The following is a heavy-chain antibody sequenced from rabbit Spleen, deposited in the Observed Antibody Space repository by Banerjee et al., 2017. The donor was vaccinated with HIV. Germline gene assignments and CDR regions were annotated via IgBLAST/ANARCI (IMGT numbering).Heavy chain of an antibody. D-gene: IGHD1-1*01. J-gene: IGHJ4*02. CDR1: GIAFSNYNF. Sequence: QEQLEESGGGLVQPGASLTLTCKASGIAFSNYNFMCWVRQAPGKGLEWIACIDTGSRDFTYYASWAKGRFTISRDSSTTVFLQVTRLTVADTATYFCARDLPEIVGWNFGFWGPGTLVTVS. CDR2: IDTGSRDFT. V-gene: IGHV1S45*01. CDR3: ARDLPEIVGWNFGF.